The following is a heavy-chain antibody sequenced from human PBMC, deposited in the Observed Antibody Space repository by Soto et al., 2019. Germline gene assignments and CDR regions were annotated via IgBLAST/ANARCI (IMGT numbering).Heavy chain of an antibody. CDR3: AKVANYYAMDV. CDR1: GSTFRSYS. J-gene: IGHJ6*02. V-gene: IGHV3-23*01. CDR2: IGGSGDST. Sequence: GGSLRLSCAASGSTFRSYSMNWVRQAPGKGLEWVSAIGGSGDSTYYADSVKGRFTISRDNSKNTLYLQMNSLRAEDTAVYYCAKVANYYAMDVWGQGTTVTVSS.